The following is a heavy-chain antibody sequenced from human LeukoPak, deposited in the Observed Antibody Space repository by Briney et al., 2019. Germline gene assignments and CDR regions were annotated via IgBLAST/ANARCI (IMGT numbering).Heavy chain of an antibody. J-gene: IGHJ4*01. CDR1: GFTFSSSA. CDR3: AKERRRVDTEMVRSYYFEN. D-gene: IGHD5-18*01. Sequence: GGSLRLSCAASGFTFSSSAMSWVRQTPGKGLEWVSSITGNGATTYYPDSVKGRFTISRDNSKNTLSLQMNSLRAEDTAVYYCAKERRRVDTEMVRSYYFENWGQGTLVTV. CDR2: ITGNGATT. V-gene: IGHV3-23*01.